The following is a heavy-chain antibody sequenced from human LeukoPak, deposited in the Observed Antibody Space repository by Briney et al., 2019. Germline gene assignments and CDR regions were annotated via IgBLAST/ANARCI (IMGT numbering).Heavy chain of an antibody. CDR1: GGSFSGYY. CDR3: AREEVRGVGSDY. D-gene: IGHD3-10*01. V-gene: IGHV4-34*01. Sequence: SETLSLTCAVYGGSFSGYYWSWIRQPPGKGLEWIGEINHSGSTNYNPSLKRRVTISVDTSKNQFSLKLSSVTAADTAVYYCAREEVRGVGSDYWGQGTLVTVSS. J-gene: IGHJ4*02. CDR2: INHSGST.